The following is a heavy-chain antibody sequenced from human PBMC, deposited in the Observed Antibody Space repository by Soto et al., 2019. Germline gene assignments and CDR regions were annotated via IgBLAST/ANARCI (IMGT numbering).Heavy chain of an antibody. Sequence: ASVKVSCKASGYTFTGYYMHWVRQAPGQGLEWMGWFNPNSGDTNYAQKFQGWVTMTRDTSISTAYMELSRLRSDDTAVYYCARGREGPANNWFDPWGQGTLFTVSS. D-gene: IGHD2-2*01. J-gene: IGHJ5*02. CDR1: GYTFTGYY. V-gene: IGHV1-2*04. CDR3: ARGREGPANNWFDP. CDR2: FNPNSGDT.